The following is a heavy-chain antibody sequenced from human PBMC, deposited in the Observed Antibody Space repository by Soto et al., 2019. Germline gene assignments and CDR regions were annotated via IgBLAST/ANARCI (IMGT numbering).Heavy chain of an antibody. J-gene: IGHJ4*02. D-gene: IGHD3-9*01. CDR1: GFTFSSYA. CDR3: ASTVMGRYFDWFPDY. CDR2: ISYDGSNK. Sequence: GGSLRLSCAASGFTFSSYAMHWVRQAPGKGLEWVAVISYDGSNKYYADSVKGRFTISRDNSKNTLYLQMNSLRAEDTAVYYCASTVMGRYFDWFPDYWGQGTLVTVSS. V-gene: IGHV3-30-3*01.